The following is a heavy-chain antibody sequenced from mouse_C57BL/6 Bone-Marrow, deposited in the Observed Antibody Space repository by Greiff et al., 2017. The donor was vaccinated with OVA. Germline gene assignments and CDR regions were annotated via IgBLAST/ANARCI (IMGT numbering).Heavy chain of an antibody. V-gene: IGHV5-6*02. D-gene: IGHD1-1*01. CDR2: ISSGGSYT. Sequence: DVMLVESGGDLVKPGGSLKLSCAASGFTFSSYGMSWVRQTPDKRLEWVATISSGGSYTYYPDSVKGRFTISRDNAKNTLYLQMSSLKSEDTAMYYCARHIYYYGSSPWFAYWGQGTLVTVSA. J-gene: IGHJ3*01. CDR3: ARHIYYYGSSPWFAY. CDR1: GFTFSSYG.